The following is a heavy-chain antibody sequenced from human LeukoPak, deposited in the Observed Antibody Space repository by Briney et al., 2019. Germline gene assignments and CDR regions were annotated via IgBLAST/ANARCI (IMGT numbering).Heavy chain of an antibody. CDR3: ASGGELKLELRICHY. Sequence: SETLSLTCAVYGGSFSVYYWSWIRQPPGKGLDWIGEINHSGSTNYNPSLKSRVTISVDTSKNQFSLKLSSVTAADTAVYYCASGGELKLELRICHYWGQGTLVTVSS. D-gene: IGHD1-7*01. V-gene: IGHV4-34*01. CDR2: INHSGST. CDR1: GGSFSVYY. J-gene: IGHJ4*02.